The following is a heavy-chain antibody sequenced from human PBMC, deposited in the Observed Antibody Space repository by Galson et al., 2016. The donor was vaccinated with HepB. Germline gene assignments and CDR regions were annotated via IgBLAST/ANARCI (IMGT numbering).Heavy chain of an antibody. Sequence: SLRLSCAASGFTFNDYWMPWVRQAPGKGLEWVANLSPDGTDKRYAGSVKGRFTISRDNPNNSVFLQMSSLRAEDTVLYYCARVDYTDEGINVWGQGTTVTVSS. CDR3: ARVDYTDEGINV. J-gene: IGHJ6*02. CDR1: GFTFNDYW. D-gene: IGHD4-11*01. V-gene: IGHV3-7*01. CDR2: LSPDGTDK.